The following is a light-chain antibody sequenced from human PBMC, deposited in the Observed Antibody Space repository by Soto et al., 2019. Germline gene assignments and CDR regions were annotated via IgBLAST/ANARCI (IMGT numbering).Light chain of an antibody. J-gene: IGLJ2*01. CDR1: SSDVGGWPH. CDR2: EVS. Sequence: QSALTQPASVSASPGQSITISCAGTSSDVGGWPHVSWYQQHPGKAPKLVIYEVSNRPSGVSSRFSGSKSGSTASLTISGLQAEDEADYYCCSYAGSYPVFGGGTKLTVL. CDR3: CSYAGSYPV. V-gene: IGLV2-14*01.